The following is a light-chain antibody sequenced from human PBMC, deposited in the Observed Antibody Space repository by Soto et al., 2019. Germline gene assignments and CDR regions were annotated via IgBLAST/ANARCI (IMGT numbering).Light chain of an antibody. CDR2: DVS. CDR3: SSYGASSTL. V-gene: IGLV2-14*03. J-gene: IGLJ2*01. CDR1: SSDIGSYND. Sequence: QSALKQPASLSGSPGQSITLSCTGTSSDIGSYNDVSWYQQHPGKAPKLMIFDVSYRPSGISDRFSGSKSGNTASLTISGLQPEDEADYYGSSYGASSTLFGGGTKVTVL.